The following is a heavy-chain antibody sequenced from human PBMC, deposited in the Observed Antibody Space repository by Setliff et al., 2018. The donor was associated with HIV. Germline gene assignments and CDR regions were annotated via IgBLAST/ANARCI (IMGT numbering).Heavy chain of an antibody. Sequence: ASVKVSCKASGYTFTNYAMNWVRQAPGQGLEWMGWINTNTGNPTYAQGFTGRFVFFLDTSVSTAYLQIISLKAEDTAVYYCARDLWLARPCDYWGQGTLVTVSS. CDR2: INTNTGNP. J-gene: IGHJ4*02. V-gene: IGHV7-4-1*02. CDR3: ARDLWLARPCDY. D-gene: IGHD6-19*01. CDR1: GYTFTNYA.